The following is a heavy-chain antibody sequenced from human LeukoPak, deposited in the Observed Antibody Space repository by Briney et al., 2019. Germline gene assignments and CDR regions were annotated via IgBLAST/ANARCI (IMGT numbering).Heavy chain of an antibody. CDR3: ALQARKWEPFDY. CDR1: GGSISSYY. Sequence: PSETLSLTCTVSGGSISSYYWSWIRQPPGEGLEWIGYIYYSGSTNYNPSLKSRVTISVDTSKNQFSLKLSSVTAADTAVYYCALQARKWEPFDYWGQGTLVTVSS. J-gene: IGHJ4*02. V-gene: IGHV4-59*01. D-gene: IGHD1-26*01. CDR2: IYYSGST.